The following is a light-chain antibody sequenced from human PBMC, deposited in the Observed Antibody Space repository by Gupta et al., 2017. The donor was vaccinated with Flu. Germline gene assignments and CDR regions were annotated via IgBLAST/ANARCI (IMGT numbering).Light chain of an antibody. J-gene: IGLJ2*01. CDR3: ATWDDSLNGQV. CDR2: NNN. Sequence: QSVLPQSPPASATPGQRVTIFCSGRRSNIGTNAVNWYQQLPGTAPKLLIYNNNQRPSGVPDRFSGSKSGTSASLAISGLQSDDEAVYYCATWDDSLNGQVFGGGTDLSVL. CDR1: RSNIGTNA. V-gene: IGLV1-44*01.